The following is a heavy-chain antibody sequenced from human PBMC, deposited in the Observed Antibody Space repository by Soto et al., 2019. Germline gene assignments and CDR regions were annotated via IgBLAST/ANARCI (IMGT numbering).Heavy chain of an antibody. CDR1: GFPFSAYN. Sequence: PGWSLRLSCTGSGFPFSAYNIKWVRQAPGKGLEWVSSITVGSSHIYQPNSMKGRFTISRDDAKNSVYLQIDSLRDEDTALYYCSRSPEVGVRGAYWGQGTLVTVSS. V-gene: IGHV3-21*01. CDR3: SRSPEVGVRGAY. CDR2: ITVGSSHI. D-gene: IGHD3-16*01. J-gene: IGHJ4*02.